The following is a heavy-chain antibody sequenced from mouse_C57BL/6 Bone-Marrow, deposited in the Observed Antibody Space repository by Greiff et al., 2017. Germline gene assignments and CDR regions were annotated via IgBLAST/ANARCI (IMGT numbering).Heavy chain of an antibody. V-gene: IGHV1-9*01. Sequence: VKLVESGAELMKPGASVKLSCKATGYTFTGYWIEWVKQRPGHGLEWIGEILPGSGSTNYNEKFKGKATFTADTSSNTAYMQLSSLTTEDSAIYYCAGGIYYYGSSYVYFDYWGQGTTLTVSS. CDR1: GYTFTGYW. D-gene: IGHD1-1*01. CDR3: AGGIYYYGSSYVYFDY. J-gene: IGHJ2*01. CDR2: ILPGSGST.